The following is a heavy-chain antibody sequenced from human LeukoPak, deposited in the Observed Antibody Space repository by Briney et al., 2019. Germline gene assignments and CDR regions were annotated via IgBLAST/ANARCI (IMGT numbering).Heavy chain of an antibody. CDR1: GYTFTSYD. V-gene: IGHV1-8*01. J-gene: IGHJ6*03. D-gene: IGHD6-13*01. CDR3: ARGVGAAAGTGYYYYMDV. CDR2: MNPNSGNT. Sequence: ASVKVSCKASGYTFTSYDINWVRQATGQGPEWMGWMNPNSGNTGYAQKFQGRVTMTRNTSISTAYMELSSLRSEDTAVYYCARGVGAAAGTGYYYYMDVWGKGTTVTVSS.